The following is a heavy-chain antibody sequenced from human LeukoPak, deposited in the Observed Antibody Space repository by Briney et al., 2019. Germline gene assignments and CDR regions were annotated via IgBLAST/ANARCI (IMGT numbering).Heavy chain of an antibody. CDR2: IIPIFGTA. CDR1: GGTFSSYA. CDR3: ARWPSLGVARRYYFDY. V-gene: IGHV1-69*13. D-gene: IGHD1-1*01. Sequence: SVKVSCKASGGTFSSYAISWVRQAPGQGLEWMGGIIPIFGTANCAQKFQGRVTITADESTSTAYMELSSLRPEDTAVYYCARWPSLGVARRYYFDYWGQGTLVTVSS. J-gene: IGHJ4*02.